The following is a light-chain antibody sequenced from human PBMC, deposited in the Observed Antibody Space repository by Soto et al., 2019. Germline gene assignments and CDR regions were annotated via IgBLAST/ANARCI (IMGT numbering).Light chain of an antibody. V-gene: IGKV1-5*03. CDR1: QSIGRA. CDR2: KAS. J-gene: IGKJ4*01. Sequence: DITMNKWPPSRYAYEPDRVTITCRASQSIGRALAWYQHQPGKAPKLLISKASSLLSGVPARFSGSGSETEFTLTISRVEAEDFGAYYCLQSIHLPPTFGGGTKVAIK. CDR3: LQSIHLPPT.